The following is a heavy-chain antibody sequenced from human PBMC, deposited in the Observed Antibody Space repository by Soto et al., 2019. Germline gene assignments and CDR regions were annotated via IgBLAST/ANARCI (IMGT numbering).Heavy chain of an antibody. D-gene: IGHD2-2*01. J-gene: IGHJ5*02. CDR3: ARDSSTSPNWFDP. V-gene: IGHV4-31*03. CDR1: GGSISSGGYY. CDR2: IYYSGST. Sequence: SETLSLTCTVSGGSISSGGYYWSWIRQHPGKGLEWIGYIYYSGSTYYNPSLKSRVTISVDTSKNQFSLKLSSVTAADTAVYYCARDSSTSPNWFDPWGQGTLLTGPS.